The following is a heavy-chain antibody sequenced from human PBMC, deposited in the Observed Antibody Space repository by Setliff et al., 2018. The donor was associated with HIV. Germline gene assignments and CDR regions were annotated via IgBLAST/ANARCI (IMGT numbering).Heavy chain of an antibody. CDR3: ARATGPTFYFDS. CDR1: GGSFSEYY. D-gene: IGHD3-3*02. Sequence: SETLSLTCAVYGGSFSEYYWTWIRQSPGRGLEWIGQVDHRGGTKYNPSLKSRVTISEDTSKNQFSLRLKSVTAADTALYYCARATGPTFYFDSWGQGTLVTVSS. J-gene: IGHJ4*02. V-gene: IGHV4-34*01. CDR2: VDHRGGT.